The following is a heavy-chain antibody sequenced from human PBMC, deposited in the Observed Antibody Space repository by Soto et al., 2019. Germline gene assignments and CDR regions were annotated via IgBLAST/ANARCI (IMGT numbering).Heavy chain of an antibody. V-gene: IGHV3-30*18. J-gene: IGHJ4*02. Sequence: QVQLVESGGGVVQPGRSLRLSCAASGFTFSSYGMHWVRQAPGKGLEWVAVISYDGNNKYYADSVKGRFTISRDNSKNTLYLQMNSLRAEDTAVYYCAKDRGGITTVVTCLDYWGQGTLVTVSS. CDR3: AKDRGGITTVVTCLDY. CDR1: GFTFSSYG. D-gene: IGHD4-17*01. CDR2: ISYDGNNK.